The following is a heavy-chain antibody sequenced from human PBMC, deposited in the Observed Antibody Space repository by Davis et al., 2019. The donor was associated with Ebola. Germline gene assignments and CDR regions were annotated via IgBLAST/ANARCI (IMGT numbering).Heavy chain of an antibody. CDR1: GFTFSSYA. J-gene: IGHJ4*02. CDR2: ISYDGSNK. Sequence: PGGSLRLSCAASGFTFSSYAMHWVRQAPGKGLEWVAVISYDGSNKYYADSVKGRFTISRDNSKNTLYLQMNSLRAEDTAVYYCAKDLRRYSSSWGTSRIDYWGQGTLVTVSS. CDR3: AKDLRRYSSSWGTSRIDY. D-gene: IGHD6-13*01. V-gene: IGHV3-30-3*01.